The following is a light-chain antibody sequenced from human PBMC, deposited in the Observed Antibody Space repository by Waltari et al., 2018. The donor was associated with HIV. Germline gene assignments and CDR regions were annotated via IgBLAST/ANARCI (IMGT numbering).Light chain of an antibody. Sequence: QSVLTQPPSASGTPGQRVTISCSGSSSNIVTNYVSWYKQFPGTAPELVVYHTNQRALGVPDRFSGSKSGTSASLAISGLRSEDEADYYCAAWDDSLSAWLFGGGTRLNVL. CDR1: SSNIVTNY. J-gene: IGLJ2*01. V-gene: IGLV1-47*01. CDR3: AAWDDSLSAWL. CDR2: HTN.